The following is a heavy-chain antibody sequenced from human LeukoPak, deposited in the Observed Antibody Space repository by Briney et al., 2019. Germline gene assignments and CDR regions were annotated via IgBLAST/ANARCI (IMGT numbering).Heavy chain of an antibody. D-gene: IGHD6-19*01. CDR3: ARIVYSSGWPTTGYYYYGMDV. J-gene: IGHJ6*02. CDR2: IYYSGST. Sequence: KPSETLSLTCTVSGGSISSYYWSWIRQPPGKGLEWIGYIYYSGSTNYNPSLKSRVTISEDTSKNQFSLKLSSVTAADTAVYYCARIVYSSGWPTTGYYYYGMDVWGQGTTVTVSS. V-gene: IGHV4-59*01. CDR1: GGSISSYY.